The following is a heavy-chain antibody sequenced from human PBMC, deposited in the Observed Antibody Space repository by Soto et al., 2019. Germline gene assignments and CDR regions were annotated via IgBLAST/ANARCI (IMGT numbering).Heavy chain of an antibody. CDR1: GGSISSYY. CDR3: ARRGYSYGYPFDY. Sequence: PSETLSLTCTVSGGSISSYYWSWIRQPPGKGLEWIGYIYYSRSTNYNPSLKSRVTISVDTSKNQFSLKLSSVTAADTAVYYCARRGYSYGYPFDYWGQGTLVTVSS. J-gene: IGHJ4*02. D-gene: IGHD5-18*01. V-gene: IGHV4-59*08. CDR2: IYYSRST.